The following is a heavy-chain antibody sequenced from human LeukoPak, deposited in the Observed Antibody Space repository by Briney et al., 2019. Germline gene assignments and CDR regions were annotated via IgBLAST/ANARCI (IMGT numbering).Heavy chain of an antibody. D-gene: IGHD2-2*01. Sequence: SETLSLTCTLSGDSISSSSFYWGWIRQPPGKGLECIGTIYYSGITYYSSSLKSRVTISVDTSRNQFSLRLTSVTAADTVVYFCARSGPAAGRPDAFDIWGQGTMVTVSS. V-gene: IGHV4-39*07. CDR1: GDSISSSSFY. CDR3: ARSGPAAGRPDAFDI. CDR2: IYYSGIT. J-gene: IGHJ3*02.